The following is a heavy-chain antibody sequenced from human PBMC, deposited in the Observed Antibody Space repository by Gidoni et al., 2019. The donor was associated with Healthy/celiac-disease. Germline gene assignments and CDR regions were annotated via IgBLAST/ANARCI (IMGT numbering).Heavy chain of an antibody. Sequence: QVQLVESGGGVVQPGRSLRLSCAASGFTFSSYAMHRVRQAPGKGLEWVAVISYDGSNKYYADSGKGRFTISRDNSKNTLYLQMNSLRAEDTAVYYCARGEGVWQWLAPPGYWGQGTLVTVSS. CDR3: ARGEGVWQWLAPPGY. D-gene: IGHD6-19*01. V-gene: IGHV3-30-3*01. CDR1: GFTFSSYA. J-gene: IGHJ4*02. CDR2: ISYDGSNK.